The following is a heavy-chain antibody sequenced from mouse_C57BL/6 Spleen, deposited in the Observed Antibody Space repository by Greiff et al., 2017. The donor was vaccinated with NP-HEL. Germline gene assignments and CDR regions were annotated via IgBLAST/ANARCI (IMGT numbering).Heavy chain of an antibody. V-gene: IGHV1-55*01. CDR3: ARSAQATPWFAY. D-gene: IGHD3-2*02. CDR2: IYPGSGST. CDR1: GYTFTSYW. J-gene: IGHJ3*01. Sequence: VQLQQPGAELVKPGASVKMSCKASGYTFTSYWITWVKQRPGQGLEWIGDIYPGSGSTNYNEKFKSKATLTVDTSSSTAYMPLSSLTSEDSAVYYCARSAQATPWFAYWGQGTLVTVSA.